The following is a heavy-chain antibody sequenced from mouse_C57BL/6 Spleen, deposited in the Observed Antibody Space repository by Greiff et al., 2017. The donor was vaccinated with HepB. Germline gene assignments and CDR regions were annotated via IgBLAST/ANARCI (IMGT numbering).Heavy chain of an antibody. V-gene: IGHV1-80*01. CDR3: ARVSYSNYEDY. CDR1: GYAFSSYW. D-gene: IGHD2-5*01. J-gene: IGHJ2*01. CDR2: IYPGDGDT. Sequence: QVQLKESGAELVKPGASVKISCKASGYAFSSYWMNWVKQRPGKGLEWIGQIYPGDGDTNYNGKFKGKATLTADKSSSTAYMQLSSLTSEDSAVYFCARVSYSNYEDYWGQGTTLTVSS.